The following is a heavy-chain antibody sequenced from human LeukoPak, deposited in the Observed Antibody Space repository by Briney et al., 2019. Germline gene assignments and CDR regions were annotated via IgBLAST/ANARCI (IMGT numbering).Heavy chain of an antibody. CDR1: GGSISSYY. Sequence: SETLSLTCTVSGGSISSYYWSWIRQPPGKGLEWIGHIYYSGSTNYNPSLKSRVTISVDTSKNQFSLKLSSVTAADTAVYYCARHVGYSSSWYDYYYYYGMDVWGQGTTVTVSS. J-gene: IGHJ6*02. CDR3: ARHVGYSSSWYDYYYYYGMDV. D-gene: IGHD6-13*01. V-gene: IGHV4-59*08. CDR2: IYYSGST.